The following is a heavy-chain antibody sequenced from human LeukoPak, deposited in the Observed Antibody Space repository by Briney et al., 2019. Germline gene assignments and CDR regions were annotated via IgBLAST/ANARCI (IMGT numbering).Heavy chain of an antibody. CDR2: MSTSGST. V-gene: IGHV4-4*07. J-gene: IGHJ4*02. D-gene: IGHD3-16*01. CDR3: AREGGVRGLPDD. CDR1: GGSLSSYY. Sequence: PSEPLSLTCTVSGGSLSSYYWSWIRHPAGKGLEWIGRMSTSGSTYYNPSVKSRVTLSVDTSKNQFSLKLTSVTAADTAVYYCAREGGVRGLPDDWGQGTPVTVSS.